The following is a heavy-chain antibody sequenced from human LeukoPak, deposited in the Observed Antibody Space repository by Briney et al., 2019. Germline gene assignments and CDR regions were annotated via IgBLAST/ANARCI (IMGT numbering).Heavy chain of an antibody. J-gene: IGHJ5*01. CDR1: GGSFSGYY. Sequence: SETLSLTCAVYGGSFSGYYWSWIRQPPGKGLEWIGEINHSGSTNYIPSLKSRVTISVDTSKNQFSLKLSSVTAADTAVYYCARDRRWFDYWGQGTLVTVSS. CDR3: ARDRRWFDY. CDR2: INHSGST. V-gene: IGHV4-34*01.